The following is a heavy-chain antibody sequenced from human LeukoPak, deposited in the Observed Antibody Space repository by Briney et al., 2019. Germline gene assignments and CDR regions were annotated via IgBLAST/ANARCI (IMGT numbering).Heavy chain of an antibody. CDR2: IYTSGST. CDR1: GGSISSYY. D-gene: IGHD5-12*01. J-gene: IGHJ4*02. V-gene: IGHV4-4*07. Sequence: PSETLSLTCTVSGGSISSYYWSWIRQPAGKGLEWIGRIYTSGSTNYNPSLKSRVTISVDTSKNQFSLKLSSVTAADTAVYYCARSPPEEATLDFDYWGQGTLVTVSS. CDR3: ARSPPEEATLDFDY.